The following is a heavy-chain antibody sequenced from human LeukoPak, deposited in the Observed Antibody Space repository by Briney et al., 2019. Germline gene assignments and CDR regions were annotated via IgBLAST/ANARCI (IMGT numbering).Heavy chain of an antibody. CDR1: GFTFSSYW. J-gene: IGHJ4*02. D-gene: IGHD2-21*01. Sequence: GGSLRLSCAASGFTFSSYWMHWVRQAPGKGLVWVSRINTDGSHTDYADSVKGRFTSSRDNAKNTLYLQMNSLRVEDTAVYYCARGVNYFDYWGQGTLVTVSS. V-gene: IGHV3-74*01. CDR3: ARGVNYFDY. CDR2: INTDGSHT.